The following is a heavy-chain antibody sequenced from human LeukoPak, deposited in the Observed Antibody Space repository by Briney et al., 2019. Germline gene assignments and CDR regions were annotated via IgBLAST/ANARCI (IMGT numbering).Heavy chain of an antibody. V-gene: IGHV4-39*07. CDR2: IYYSGNT. CDR1: GGSISSSSYY. D-gene: IGHD3-22*01. Sequence: SETLSLTCTVFGGSISSSSYYWGWIRQPPGKGLEWIGTIYYSGNTYYNPSLKSRLTISVDTSKNQFSLKLRSVTAADTALYYCASTRPKYYYESSGYSSLFDNWGQGTLVTVSS. J-gene: IGHJ4*02. CDR3: ASTRPKYYYESSGYSSLFDN.